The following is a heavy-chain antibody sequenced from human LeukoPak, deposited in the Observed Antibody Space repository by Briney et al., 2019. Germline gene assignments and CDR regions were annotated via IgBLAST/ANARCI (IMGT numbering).Heavy chain of an antibody. J-gene: IGHJ3*02. CDR1: GGPISSYH. V-gene: IGHV4-59*08. Sequence: SETLSLTCTVSGGPISSYHWSWIRQPPGKGLEWIGYIYYSGSTNYNPSLKSRVTISVDTSKNQFSLKLSSVTAADTAVYYCARHRGRMVRGVSDAFDIWGQGTMVTVSS. D-gene: IGHD3-10*01. CDR2: IYYSGST. CDR3: ARHRGRMVRGVSDAFDI.